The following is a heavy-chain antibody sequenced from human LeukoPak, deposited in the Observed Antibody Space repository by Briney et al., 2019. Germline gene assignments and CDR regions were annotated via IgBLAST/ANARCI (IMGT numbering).Heavy chain of an antibody. V-gene: IGHV3-7*01. D-gene: IGHD6-13*01. J-gene: IGHJ3*02. CDR1: GFTFSDYT. Sequence: GGSLRLSCAASGFTFSDYTMNWVRQAPGKGLEWVANIKQDGSEKYYVDSVKGRFTISRDNAKNSLYLQMNSLRAEDTAVYYCARAGIAAAWGSAFDIWGQGTMVTVSS. CDR2: IKQDGSEK. CDR3: ARAGIAAAWGSAFDI.